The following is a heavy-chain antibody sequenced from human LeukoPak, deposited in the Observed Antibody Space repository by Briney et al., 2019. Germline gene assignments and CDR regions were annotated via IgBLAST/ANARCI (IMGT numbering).Heavy chain of an antibody. D-gene: IGHD3-22*01. Sequence: ASAKVSCKASGYTFTSYGISWVRQAPGQGLEWMGWISAYNGNTEYAQKLQGRVTMTTDTSTSTAYMELRSLRSDDTAVYYCARETDYYDSSGYYYYFDYWGQGTLVTVSS. V-gene: IGHV1-18*01. CDR1: GYTFTSYG. CDR3: ARETDYYDSSGYYYYFDY. J-gene: IGHJ4*02. CDR2: ISAYNGNT.